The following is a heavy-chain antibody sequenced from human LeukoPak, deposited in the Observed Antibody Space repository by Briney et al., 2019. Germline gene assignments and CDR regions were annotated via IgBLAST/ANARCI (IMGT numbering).Heavy chain of an antibody. J-gene: IGHJ4*02. D-gene: IGHD3-22*01. CDR2: ISWNSGSI. Sequence: GRSLRLSCAASGFTFDDYAMHWVRQAPGKGLEWVSGISWNSGSIGYADSVKGRFTISRDNVKNSLYLQMNSLRAEDTALYYCAKDTGRTYYYDSSGFFDYWGQGTLVTVSS. V-gene: IGHV3-9*01. CDR1: GFTFDDYA. CDR3: AKDTGRTYYYDSSGFFDY.